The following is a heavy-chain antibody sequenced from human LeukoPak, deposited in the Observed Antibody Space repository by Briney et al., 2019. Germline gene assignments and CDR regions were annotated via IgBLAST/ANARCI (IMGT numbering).Heavy chain of an antibody. J-gene: IGHJ3*02. CDR1: GYTFTSYG. Sequence: ASVKVSCKASGYTFTSYGISWVRQAPGQGLEWMGWMNPNSGNTGYAQKFQGRVTMTRNTSISTAYMELSSLRSEDTAVYYCARPDSSGYSRDAFDIWGQGTMVTVSS. V-gene: IGHV1-8*02. CDR2: MNPNSGNT. CDR3: ARPDSSGYSRDAFDI. D-gene: IGHD3-22*01.